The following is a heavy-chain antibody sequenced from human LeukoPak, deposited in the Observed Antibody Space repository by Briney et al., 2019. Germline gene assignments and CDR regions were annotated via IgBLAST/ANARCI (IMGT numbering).Heavy chain of an antibody. CDR1: GFTFSSYA. J-gene: IGHJ4*02. D-gene: IGHD3-22*01. CDR3: ARDYYDSSGYYGNFDY. Sequence: GGSLRLSCAASGFTFSSYAMHWVRQAPGKGLEWVAVISYDGSNKYYADSVKGRFTISRDNSKNTLYLQMNSLRAEDTAVYYCARDYYDSSGYYGNFDYWGQGTLVTVSS. CDR2: ISYDGSNK. V-gene: IGHV3-30*04.